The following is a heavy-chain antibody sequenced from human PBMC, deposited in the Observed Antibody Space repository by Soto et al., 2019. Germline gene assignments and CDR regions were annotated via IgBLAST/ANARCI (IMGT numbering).Heavy chain of an antibody. Sequence: GGSLRLSCAASGFTFDDYGMSWVRQAPGKGLEWVSGINWNGGSTGYADSVKGRFTISRDNAKNSLYLQMNSLRAEDTALYHCARGDYSSSPYYFDYWGQGTLVTVSS. CDR1: GFTFDDYG. CDR2: INWNGGST. CDR3: ARGDYSSSPYYFDY. V-gene: IGHV3-20*01. J-gene: IGHJ4*02. D-gene: IGHD6-13*01.